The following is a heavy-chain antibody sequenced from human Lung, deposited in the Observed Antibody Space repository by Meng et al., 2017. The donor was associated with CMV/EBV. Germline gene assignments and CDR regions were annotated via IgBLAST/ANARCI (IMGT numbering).Heavy chain of an antibody. Sequence: SVKVSCKASGGTFSSYAISWVRQAPGQGLEWMGGIIPIFGTANYAQKFQGRVTITTDESTSTAYMELSSLRSEDTAVYYCARSIVVRGSLPRNKMDVWGQGTTVTFSS. CDR3: ARSIVVRGSLPRNKMDV. CDR1: GGTFSSYA. V-gene: IGHV1-69*05. CDR2: IIPIFGTA. J-gene: IGHJ6*02. D-gene: IGHD3-10*01.